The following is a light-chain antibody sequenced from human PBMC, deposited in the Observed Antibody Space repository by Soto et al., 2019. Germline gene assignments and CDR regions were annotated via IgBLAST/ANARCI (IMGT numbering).Light chain of an antibody. CDR3: QQRGNWPRTWA. CDR2: DAS. V-gene: IGKV3-11*01. CDR1: QNINTN. Sequence: EIVPTQAPVTLSLSPGEGATLSCKASQNINTNLGWYQQKPGQAPRLLIYDASLRATGIPARFTGSGSGTDFTLTINSLEPEDFAVYYCQQRGNWPRTWAFGQGTKVEVK. J-gene: IGKJ1*01.